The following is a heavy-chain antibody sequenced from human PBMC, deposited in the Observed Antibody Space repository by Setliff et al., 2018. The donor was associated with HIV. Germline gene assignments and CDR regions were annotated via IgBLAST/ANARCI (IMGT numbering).Heavy chain of an antibody. V-gene: IGHV1-69*10. J-gene: IGHJ3*02. CDR2: IISILNVE. D-gene: IGHD6-13*01. Sequence: SVKVSCKTSKGTFTSYAFTWVRQAPGQGLEWMGGIISILNVETYAQKFQGRVTITADKSTSTVYMELSSLRSEDSAVYYCARVLKGYSSSYEAFDIWGQGTMVTV. CDR1: KGTFTSYA. CDR3: ARVLKGYSSSYEAFDI.